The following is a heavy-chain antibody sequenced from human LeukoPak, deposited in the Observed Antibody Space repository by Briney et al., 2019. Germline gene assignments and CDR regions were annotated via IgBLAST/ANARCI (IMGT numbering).Heavy chain of an antibody. CDR1: GGSISSGDYY. Sequence: SETLSLTCTVSGGSISSGDYYWSWIRQPPGKGLEWIGYIYYSGSTYYNPSLKSRVTISVDTSKNQFSLKLSSVTAADTAVYYCARSFMVRGVNMPSRYFDLWGRGTLVTVSS. CDR2: IYYSGST. D-gene: IGHD3-10*01. V-gene: IGHV4-30-4*01. J-gene: IGHJ2*01. CDR3: ARSFMVRGVNMPSRYFDL.